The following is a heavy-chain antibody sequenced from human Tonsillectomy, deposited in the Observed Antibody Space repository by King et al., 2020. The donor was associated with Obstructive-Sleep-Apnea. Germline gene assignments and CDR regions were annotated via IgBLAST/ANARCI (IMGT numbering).Heavy chain of an antibody. V-gene: IGHV3-15*02. CDR3: TTEMKDIEVVPAAIPSATYDY. J-gene: IGHJ4*02. D-gene: IGHD2-2*01. CDR1: GFTFSNAW. CDR2: IKSKPDGGTP. Sequence: DVQLVESGGALVKPGGSLRLSCAASGFTFSNAWMSWVRQAPGKGLEWVGRIKSKPDGGTPHYAAPVKGRFTVSRDDSKNTLYLQMTSLKTEDTAVYYCTTEMKDIEVVPAAIPSATYDYWGQGTLLTVSS.